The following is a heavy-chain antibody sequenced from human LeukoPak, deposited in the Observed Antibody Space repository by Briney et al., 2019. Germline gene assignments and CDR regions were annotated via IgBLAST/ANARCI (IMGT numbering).Heavy chain of an antibody. J-gene: IGHJ5*02. V-gene: IGHV1-2*02. Sequence: ASVKVSCKASGYTFTGYYMHWVRQAPGQGLEWMGWINPNSGGTNYAQKFQGRVTMTRDTSTSTAYMELRSLRSDDTAVYYCARAHCSGGSCYSSLRYNWFDPWGQGTLVTVSS. CDR3: ARAHCSGGSCYSSLRYNWFDP. CDR1: GYTFTGYY. D-gene: IGHD2-15*01. CDR2: INPNSGGT.